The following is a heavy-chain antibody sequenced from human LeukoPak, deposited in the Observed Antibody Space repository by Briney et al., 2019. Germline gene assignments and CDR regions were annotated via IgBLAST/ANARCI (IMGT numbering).Heavy chain of an antibody. CDR3: ARVPSYYYYYMEV. V-gene: IGHV4-34*01. CDR1: GGSFSGYY. Sequence: PSETLSLTCAVYGGSFSGYYWSWIRQPPGKGLEWIGEINHSGSTNYNPSLKSRVTISVDTSKNQFSLKLSSVTAADTAVYYCARVPSYYYYYMEVWGKGTTVTVSS. CDR2: INHSGST. J-gene: IGHJ6*03.